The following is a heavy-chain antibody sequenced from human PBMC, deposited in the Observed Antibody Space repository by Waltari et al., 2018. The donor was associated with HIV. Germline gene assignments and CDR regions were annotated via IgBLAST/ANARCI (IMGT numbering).Heavy chain of an antibody. CDR2: IIPIIGKT. V-gene: IGHV1-69*12. CDR1: GGTFSSYA. Sequence: QVQLVQSGSEVKKPGSSVKVSCKASGGTFSSYAITWVRQAPGQGPEWMGDIIPIIGKTNLAQSFQGRVTLTADQSTSTAYMELSSLRSEDTAMYYCARENSHDYGDYRSAFDIWGQGTMVTVSS. J-gene: IGHJ3*02. CDR3: ARENSHDYGDYRSAFDI. D-gene: IGHD4-17*01.